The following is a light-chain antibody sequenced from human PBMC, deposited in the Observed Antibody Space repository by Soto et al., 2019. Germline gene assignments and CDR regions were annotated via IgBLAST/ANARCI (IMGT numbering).Light chain of an antibody. J-gene: IGKJ2*01. CDR2: SAS. CDR3: QHYNNWLGT. V-gene: IGKV3-15*01. Sequence: EIVMTQSPATLSVSPGQKVTLSCRASQSVSSNLAWYQQKPGQAPRVLIYSASNRATGIPARFSGSGSGTESTLTISSLQSEDFAVYYCQHYNNWLGTFGQGTKLEIK. CDR1: QSVSSN.